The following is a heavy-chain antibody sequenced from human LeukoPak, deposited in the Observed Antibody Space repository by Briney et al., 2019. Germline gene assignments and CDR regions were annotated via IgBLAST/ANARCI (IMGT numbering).Heavy chain of an antibody. D-gene: IGHD2-2*01. CDR2: INPSGGST. V-gene: IGHV1-46*01. CDR3: ARDRYRPRIVVVPAAMAY. CDR1: GYTFTSYY. J-gene: IGHJ4*02. Sequence: ASVKVSCKASGYTFTSYYMHWVRQAPGQGLEWMGIINPSGGSTSYAQKFQGRVTMTRDTSTSTVYMELSSLRSEDTAVYYCARDRYRPRIVVVPAAMAYWGQGTLVTVSS.